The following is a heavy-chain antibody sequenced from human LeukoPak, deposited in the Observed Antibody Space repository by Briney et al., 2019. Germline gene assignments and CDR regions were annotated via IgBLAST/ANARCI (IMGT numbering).Heavy chain of an antibody. D-gene: IGHD3-16*01. CDR1: VHTHLEQP. CDR3: ATGGSVFWGGFDF. CDR2: FDPENAEI. Sequence: GASVKVSCKLTVHTHLEQPSHWVRPAGGKGLEWMAGFDPENAEIVYAQKFQGRVTMTEDTSTNTAYMELTSLTSDDRPLYYCATGGSVFWGGFDFWGQGTQVTVSS. J-gene: IGHJ4*02. V-gene: IGHV1-24*01.